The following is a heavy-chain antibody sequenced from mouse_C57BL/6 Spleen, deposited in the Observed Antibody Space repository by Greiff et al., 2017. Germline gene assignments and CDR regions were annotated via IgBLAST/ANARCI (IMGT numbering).Heavy chain of an antibody. Sequence: VQLQQSGAELVKPGASVTLSCTASGFNIKDYYMHWVKQRTEQGLEWIGRIDPEDGETKYAPKFPGKATITADTSSNTAYLQLSSLTSEDTAVNYRARNYYGSSRLYARDYWGQGTSVTVSS. CDR1: GFNIKDYY. D-gene: IGHD1-1*01. J-gene: IGHJ4*01. CDR3: ARNYYGSSRLYARDY. CDR2: IDPEDGET. V-gene: IGHV14-2*01.